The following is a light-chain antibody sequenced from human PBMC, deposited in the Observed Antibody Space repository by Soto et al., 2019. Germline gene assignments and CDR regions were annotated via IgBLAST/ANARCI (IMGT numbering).Light chain of an antibody. CDR3: LQHFTFPRS. Sequence: AIQMTQSPSSLSASVGDRVIITCRASQGIRVDLGWYQQKPGEAPKLLVYSASTLQTGVPSRFSGSGSGTYFTPTINSLQPEDFATYFCLQHFTFPRSFGGGTGVEVK. V-gene: IGKV1-6*01. CDR1: QGIRVD. J-gene: IGKJ4*01. CDR2: SAS.